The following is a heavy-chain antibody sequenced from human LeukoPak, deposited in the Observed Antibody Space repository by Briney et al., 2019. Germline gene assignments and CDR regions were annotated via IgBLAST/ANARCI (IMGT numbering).Heavy chain of an antibody. CDR2: IVVGSGNT. CDR1: GFTFTSSA. V-gene: IGHV1-58*01. CDR3: ARDSSDFRNLIPH. D-gene: IGHD1-14*01. Sequence: SVKVSCKASGFTFTSSAVQWVRQARGQRLEWIGWIVVGSGNTNYAQKFQERVTITRDMSTSTAYMELSSLRSEDTAVYYCARDSSDFRNLIPHWGQGTLVTVSS. J-gene: IGHJ1*01.